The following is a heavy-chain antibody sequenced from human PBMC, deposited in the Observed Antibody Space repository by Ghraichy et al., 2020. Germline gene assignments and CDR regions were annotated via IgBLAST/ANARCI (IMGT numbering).Heavy chain of an antibody. V-gene: IGHV1-3*01. CDR2: INAGNGNT. J-gene: IGHJ4*02. Sequence: ASVKVSCKASGYTFTSYAMHWVRQAPGQRLEWMGWINAGNGNTKYSQKFQGRVTITRDTSASTAYMELSSLRSEDTAVYYCARDFGGVAGPGRYFDYWGQGTLVTVSS. CDR1: GYTFTSYA. D-gene: IGHD6-19*01. CDR3: ARDFGGVAGPGRYFDY.